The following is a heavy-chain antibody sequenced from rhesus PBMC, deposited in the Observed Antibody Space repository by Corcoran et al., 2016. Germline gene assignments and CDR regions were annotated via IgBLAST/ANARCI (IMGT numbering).Heavy chain of an antibody. CDR1: GGSISSKY. J-gene: IGHJ4*01. CDR3: ARVSSGWETTS. V-gene: IGHV4-173*01. Sequence: QLQLQESGPGLVKPSETRSLTCALSGGSISSKYCSCIGQPPGKGLEWLVRISGGGGSTDYNPSLKSRVTISTDTSKNQFSLKLSSGTAADTAVYYCARVSSGWETTSWGQGVLVTVSS. D-gene: IGHD6-31*01. CDR2: ISGGGGST.